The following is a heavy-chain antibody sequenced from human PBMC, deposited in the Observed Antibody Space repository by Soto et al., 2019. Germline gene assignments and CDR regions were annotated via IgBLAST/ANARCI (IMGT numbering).Heavy chain of an antibody. Sequence: QVQLQESGPGLVKPSQTLSLTCTVSGGSISSGDYYWSWIRQPPGKGLEWIGYIYYSGSTYYNPSLKSRVTISVDTAKNQFSVKVSSVTAAGTAVYYCARVGHYYDSSGYFDYWGQGTLVTVSS. CDR1: GGSISSGDYY. CDR3: ARVGHYYDSSGYFDY. V-gene: IGHV4-30-4*01. J-gene: IGHJ4*02. D-gene: IGHD3-22*01. CDR2: IYYSGST.